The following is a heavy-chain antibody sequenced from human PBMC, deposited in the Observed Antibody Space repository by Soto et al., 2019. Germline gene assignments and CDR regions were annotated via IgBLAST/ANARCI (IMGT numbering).Heavy chain of an antibody. Sequence: QVQLVQSGAELKKPGASVKVACKASGYKFTTYFIHWVRQAPGQGLEWMGMIHPSGDTGYAQKFRGRVTMTIDTSTTTAYMELRNLTSEDTAVYFSVRGYCTTSPCSGDFQFWGQGPMVTVSS. CDR2: IHPSGDT. D-gene: IGHD2-15*01. CDR3: VRGYCTTSPCSGDFQF. J-gene: IGHJ1*01. CDR1: GYKFTTYF. V-gene: IGHV1-46*01.